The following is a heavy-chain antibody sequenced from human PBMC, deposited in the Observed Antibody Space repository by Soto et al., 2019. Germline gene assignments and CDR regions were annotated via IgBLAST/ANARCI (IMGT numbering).Heavy chain of an antibody. CDR1: GFTFSDYY. CDR2: TRNKANSYTT. CDR3: AREGSSSGPDYEY. V-gene: IGHV3-72*01. D-gene: IGHD3-22*01. J-gene: IGHJ4*02. Sequence: GGSVRLSCAASGFTFSDYYINWVRQAPGKGLEWVGRTRNKANSYTTDYAAFVKGRFTISRDDSKNLIYLQMNSLKTEDTAVYYCAREGSSSGPDYEYWGQGT.